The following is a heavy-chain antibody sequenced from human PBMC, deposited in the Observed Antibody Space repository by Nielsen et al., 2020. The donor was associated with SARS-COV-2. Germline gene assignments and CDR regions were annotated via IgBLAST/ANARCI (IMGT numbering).Heavy chain of an antibody. CDR2: INWNGGST. V-gene: IGHV3-9*01. CDR1: GFTFDDYA. Sequence: SLKIFCAASGFTFDDYAMHWVRQAPGKGLEWVSGINWNGGSTGYADSVKGRFTISRDNAKNSLYLQMNSLRAEDTALYYCAKIAAAGPDYWGQGTLVTVSS. D-gene: IGHD6-13*01. CDR3: AKIAAAGPDY. J-gene: IGHJ4*02.